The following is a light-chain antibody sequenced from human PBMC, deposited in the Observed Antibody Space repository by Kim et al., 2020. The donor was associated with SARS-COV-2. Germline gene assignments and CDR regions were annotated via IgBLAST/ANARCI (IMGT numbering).Light chain of an antibody. CDR2: GAS. J-gene: IGKJ2*03. CDR3: QQSYSTPRYS. V-gene: IGKV1-39*01. Sequence: ASVGDDVTITCRASQTINTFLNWYQQKPGKSPKLLIYGASSLQSGVPSRFRGSGSGTDFTLTITSLQPEDFATYVCQQSYSTPRYSFGQGTKLEIK. CDR1: QTINTF.